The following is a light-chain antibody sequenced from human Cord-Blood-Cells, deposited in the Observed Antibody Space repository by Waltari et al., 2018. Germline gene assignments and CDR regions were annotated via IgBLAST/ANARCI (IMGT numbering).Light chain of an antibody. Sequence: DIQMTQSPSSLSASVGDRVTITCRASQSISSYLNWYHQKPRKATKLLIYAASSLQSGVPSRFSGSGSGTDFTLTISSLQPEDFATYYCQQSYSTPPYTFGQGTKLEIK. V-gene: IGKV1-39*01. CDR3: QQSYSTPPYT. CDR1: QSISSY. J-gene: IGKJ2*01. CDR2: AAS.